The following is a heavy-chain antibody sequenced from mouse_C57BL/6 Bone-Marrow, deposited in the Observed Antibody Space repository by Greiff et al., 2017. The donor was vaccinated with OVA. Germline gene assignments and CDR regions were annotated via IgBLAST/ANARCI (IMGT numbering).Heavy chain of an antibody. CDR1: GYAFSSSW. J-gene: IGHJ4*01. Sequence: QVQLKESGPELVKPGASVKISCKASGYAFSSSWMNWVKQRPGKGLEWIGRIYPGDGDTNYNGKFKGKATLTADKSSSTAYMQLSSLTSEDSAVYCCAPLGQGAMDYWGQGTSVTVSS. CDR2: IYPGDGDT. CDR3: APLGQGAMDY. D-gene: IGHD3-3*01. V-gene: IGHV1-82*01.